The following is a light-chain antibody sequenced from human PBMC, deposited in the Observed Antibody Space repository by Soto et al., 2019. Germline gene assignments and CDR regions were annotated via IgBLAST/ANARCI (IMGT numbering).Light chain of an antibody. V-gene: IGKV2D-29*02. Sequence: DVVMTQIPLSLSVTPGQPASISCKSSQSLLHNGGETFVFWYLQKSGQSPQLLIYEVSNRFSGVPDIFSGSGSGTDFTLEISRVEAEDVGIYDCMQSTQLPPTVGQGTRLEIK. CDR1: QSLLHNGGETF. CDR3: MQSTQLPPT. J-gene: IGKJ5*01. CDR2: EVS.